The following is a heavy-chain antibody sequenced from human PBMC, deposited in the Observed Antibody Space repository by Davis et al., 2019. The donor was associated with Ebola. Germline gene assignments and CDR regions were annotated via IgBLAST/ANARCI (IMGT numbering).Heavy chain of an antibody. CDR3: ARAHYDFWSGYLDY. CDR1: GFTFSSYW. Sequence: PGGSLRLSCAASGFTFSSYWMSWVRQAPGKGLEWVSVIYSGGSTYYADSVKGRFTISRDNSKNTLYLQMNSLRAEDTAVYYCARAHYDFWSGYLDYWGQGTLVTVSS. CDR2: IYSGGST. J-gene: IGHJ4*02. D-gene: IGHD3-3*01. V-gene: IGHV3-66*01.